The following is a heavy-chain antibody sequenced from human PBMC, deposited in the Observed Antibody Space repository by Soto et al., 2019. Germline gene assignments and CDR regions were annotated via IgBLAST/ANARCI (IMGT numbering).Heavy chain of an antibody. Sequence: PSETLSPTCTVSGGSIRDYFWTWIRQPPGKGLEWIGYIYNSGRTNNNPSLKSRVSISVDTSKNHFSLQLRSVTAADRAVYYCARVGGDDFGDSGGFDYWGQGTLVTVSS. CDR2: IYNSGRT. D-gene: IGHD4-17*01. CDR1: GGSIRDYF. J-gene: IGHJ4*02. CDR3: ARVGGDDFGDSGGFDY. V-gene: IGHV4-59*01.